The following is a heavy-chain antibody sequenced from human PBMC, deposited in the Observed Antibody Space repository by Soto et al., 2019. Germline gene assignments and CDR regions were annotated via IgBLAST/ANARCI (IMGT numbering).Heavy chain of an antibody. CDR1: GFTFDDYA. J-gene: IGHJ6*02. CDR3: AKGATVTTHYQYYGVDV. D-gene: IGHD4-17*01. CDR2: INWDGDET. Sequence: EMQLVESGGIVVQPGGSLRLSCAASGFTFDDYAMWWVRQAPGKGLEWGSLINWDGDETYYADSVKGRFTISRDNTNNSVYLQMSSLRTEDTALYYCAKGATVTTHYQYYGVDVWGQGTTVTVSS. V-gene: IGHV3-43D*04.